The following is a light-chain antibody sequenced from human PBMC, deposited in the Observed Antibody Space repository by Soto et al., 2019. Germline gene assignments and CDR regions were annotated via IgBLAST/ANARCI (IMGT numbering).Light chain of an antibody. CDR1: QSVGSR. V-gene: IGKV3-20*01. CDR2: GAP. J-gene: IGKJ1*01. Sequence: EIVLTQSPGTLSLSPGERATLSCWASQSVGSRLSWYQQRPGQAPRLLIFGAPSRATGIPDRFSGSVSGPDFTLIISGLEPDDFAVSYCQQYGTSPATFAQGTKVDI. CDR3: QQYGTSPAT.